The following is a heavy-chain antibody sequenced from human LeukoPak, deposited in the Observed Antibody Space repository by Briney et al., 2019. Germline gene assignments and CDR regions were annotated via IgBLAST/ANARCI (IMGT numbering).Heavy chain of an antibody. CDR2: IWHDGSNE. J-gene: IGHJ4*02. CDR3: ARNNWNSRTQRWFYFDY. D-gene: IGHD1-1*01. Sequence: GGSLRLSCAASGFNFGIHGMHWVRRAPGKGLEWLAIIWHDGSNEYYEDSVKGRFTISRDNSKNTVYLQMDSLGAEDTAVYYCARNNWNSRTQRWFYFDYWGQGTLVTVSS. CDR1: GFNFGIHG. V-gene: IGHV3-33*01.